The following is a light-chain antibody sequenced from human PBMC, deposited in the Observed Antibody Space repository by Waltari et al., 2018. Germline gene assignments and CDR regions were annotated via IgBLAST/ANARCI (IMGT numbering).Light chain of an antibody. CDR3: CSYAGSSTVV. CDR1: SSEVQSYHL. V-gene: IGLV2-23*01. Sequence: QSALPQPASVSGSPGQSITISCTGTSSEVQSYHLASWYQQHPDKAHKLIIYEGSKRQSGVAILFWASKCGNTASLPIAGLQAEDEADYYCCSYAGSSTVVFCGGTKLTVL. CDR2: EGS. J-gene: IGLJ2*01.